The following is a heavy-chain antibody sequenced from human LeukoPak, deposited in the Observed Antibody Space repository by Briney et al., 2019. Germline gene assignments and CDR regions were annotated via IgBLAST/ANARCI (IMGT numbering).Heavy chain of an antibody. CDR2: ISYDGSNK. CDR3: ARGGLWFGGTNSAFDY. V-gene: IGHV3-30*04. J-gene: IGHJ4*02. Sequence: GGSLRLSCAASGFTFTDYAIHWVRQAPGKGLEWVAIISYDGSNKYYADSVKGRFPISRDNSTNQLYLQMTSLRAEDTAVYYCARGGLWFGGTNSAFDYWGQATLVTVSS. D-gene: IGHD3-10*01. CDR1: GFTFTDYA.